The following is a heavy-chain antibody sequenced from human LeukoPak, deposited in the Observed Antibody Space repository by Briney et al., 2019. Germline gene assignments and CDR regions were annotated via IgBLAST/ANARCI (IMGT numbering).Heavy chain of an antibody. J-gene: IGHJ4*02. D-gene: IGHD3-16*01. V-gene: IGHV5-51*01. CDR3: ARHLGGTLRSFPLGY. Sequence: GESLKISCKGSGYSFTNYWIGWVRHTPGKGLEWMGIIYPGDSDTRYSPSFQGQVIISADKSISTAYLQWSSLKAADTAMYYCARHLGGTLRSFPLGYWGQGTLVTVSS. CDR2: IYPGDSDT. CDR1: GYSFTNYW.